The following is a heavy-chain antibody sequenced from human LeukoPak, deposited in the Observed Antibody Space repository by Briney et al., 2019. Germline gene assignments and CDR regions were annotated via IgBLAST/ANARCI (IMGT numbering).Heavy chain of an antibody. J-gene: IGHJ4*02. Sequence: GGSLRLSCAASGFTFGSYWMHWVRQAPGKGPVWVSRINSDGSSTSYADSVKGRFSISRDNAKNTPYLQMNSLRVEDTAVYYCASTNRLDYWGQGTLVTVSS. CDR3: ASTNRLDY. CDR2: INSDGSST. CDR1: GFTFGSYW. V-gene: IGHV3-74*01. D-gene: IGHD2/OR15-2a*01.